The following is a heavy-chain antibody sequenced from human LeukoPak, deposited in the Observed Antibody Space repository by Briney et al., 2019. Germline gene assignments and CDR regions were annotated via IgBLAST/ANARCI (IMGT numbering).Heavy chain of an antibody. CDR1: GGSFSGYY. D-gene: IGHD6-19*01. Sequence: PSETLSLTCAVYGGSFSGYYWSWIRQPPGKGLEWIGEINHSGSTNYNPSLKSRVTISVDTSKNQFSLKPSSVTAADTAVYYCARSYSSGWLHGDAFDIWGQGTMVTVSS. J-gene: IGHJ3*02. CDR2: INHSGST. CDR3: ARSYSSGWLHGDAFDI. V-gene: IGHV4-34*01.